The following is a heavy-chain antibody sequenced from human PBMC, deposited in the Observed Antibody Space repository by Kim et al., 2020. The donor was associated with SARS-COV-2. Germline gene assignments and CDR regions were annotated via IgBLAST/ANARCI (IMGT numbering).Heavy chain of an antibody. Sequence: AETLSLTCTVSGGSNSSSRYYWGWVRQPPGKGLEWIATMYYTGRTDYNPSLESRVTLSVDTSKNGVSLKLTSVTAADTAVYDCARQTSLWFGDDNDWWG. CDR3: ARQTSLWFGDDNDW. V-gene: IGHV4-39*01. D-gene: IGHD3-10*01. CDR1: GGSNSSSRYY. J-gene: IGHJ4*01. CDR2: MYYTGRT.